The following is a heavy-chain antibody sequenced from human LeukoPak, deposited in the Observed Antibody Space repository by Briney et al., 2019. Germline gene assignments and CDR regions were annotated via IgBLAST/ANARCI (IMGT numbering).Heavy chain of an antibody. Sequence: ASVKVSCKASGYTFTGYYMHWVRQAPGQGLEWMGRINPNSGGTNYAQKFQGRVTMTRDTSISTAYMELSSLRSEDTAVYYCARDRCSGGSCHNWYFDLWGRGTLVTVSS. V-gene: IGHV1-2*06. J-gene: IGHJ2*01. CDR1: GYTFTGYY. CDR2: INPNSGGT. D-gene: IGHD2-15*01. CDR3: ARDRCSGGSCHNWYFDL.